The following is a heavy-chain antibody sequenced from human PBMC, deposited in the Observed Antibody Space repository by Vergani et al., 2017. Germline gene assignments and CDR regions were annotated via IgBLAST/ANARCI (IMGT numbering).Heavy chain of an antibody. CDR1: GFTFSDYY. CDR2: IYSGGST. Sequence: VQLVESGGGLVKPGGSLRLSCAASGFTFSDYYMSWIRQAPGKGLEWVSVIYSGGSTYYADSVKGRFTISRDNSKNTLYLQMNSLRAEDTAVYYCARVGPGTHFDYWGQGTLVTVSS. J-gene: IGHJ4*02. CDR3: ARVGPGTHFDY. V-gene: IGHV3-66*01.